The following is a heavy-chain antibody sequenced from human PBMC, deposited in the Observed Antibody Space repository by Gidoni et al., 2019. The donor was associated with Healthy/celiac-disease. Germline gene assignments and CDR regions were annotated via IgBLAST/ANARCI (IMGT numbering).Heavy chain of an antibody. CDR2: IYYSGST. J-gene: IGHJ6*02. Sequence: QLQLQESGPGLVKPSETLSLTCTVPGGSISSSSYYWGWIRQPPGKGLEWIGSIYYSGSTYYNPSLKSRVTISVDTSKNQFSLKLSSVTAADTAVYYCARLGCSGGSCYFYYYYGMDVWGQGTTVTVSS. CDR1: GGSISSSSYY. D-gene: IGHD2-15*01. V-gene: IGHV4-39*01. CDR3: ARLGCSGGSCYFYYYYGMDV.